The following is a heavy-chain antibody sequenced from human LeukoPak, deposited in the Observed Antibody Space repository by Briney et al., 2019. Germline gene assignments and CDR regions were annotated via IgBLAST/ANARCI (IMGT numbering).Heavy chain of an antibody. CDR3: ARTTAMVTIFDY. CDR1: GYTFTTYA. J-gene: IGHJ4*02. V-gene: IGHV1-3*01. CDR2: INAGNGNT. Sequence: ASVKVSCKASGYTFTTYAMHWVRRPPGQRLEWMGWINAGNGNTKYSQKFQGRVTVTRDTSASTAYMELSSLRSEDTAVYYCARTTAMVTIFDYWGQGTLVTVSS. D-gene: IGHD5-18*01.